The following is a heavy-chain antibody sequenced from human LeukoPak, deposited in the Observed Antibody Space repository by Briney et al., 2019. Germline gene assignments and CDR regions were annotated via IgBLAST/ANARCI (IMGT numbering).Heavy chain of an antibody. CDR2: ISTAGDT. J-gene: IGHJ6*02. CDR1: GFTFSSYD. V-gene: IGHV3-13*01. D-gene: IGHD3-3*02. Sequence: PGGSLRLSCAASGFTFSSYDMHWVRQATGKGLEWVSAISTAGDTYYPGSVKGRFTISRENAKNSLYLQMNSLRAGDTAVYYCARGEHFNYYYYGMDVWGQGTTVTVSS. CDR3: ARGEHFNYYYYGMDV.